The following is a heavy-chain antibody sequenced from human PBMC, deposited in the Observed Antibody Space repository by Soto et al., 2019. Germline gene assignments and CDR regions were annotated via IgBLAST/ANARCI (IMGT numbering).Heavy chain of an antibody. V-gene: IGHV3-74*01. CDR3: ARDLASSPGY. D-gene: IGHD2-2*01. CDR1: GFTFSSSW. Sequence: GGSLRLSCAASGFTFSSSWMFWVRQAPEKGLVWISRITPDGTTTSYADSVKGRFTIARDNAKNTVYLQMNSLRAEDTAVYYCARDLASSPGYWGQGTLVTVSS. J-gene: IGHJ4*02. CDR2: ITPDGTTT.